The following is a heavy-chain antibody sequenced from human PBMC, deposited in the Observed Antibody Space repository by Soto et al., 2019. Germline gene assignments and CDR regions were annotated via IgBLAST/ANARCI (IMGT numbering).Heavy chain of an antibody. V-gene: IGHV4-34*01. D-gene: IGHD6-6*01. CDR2: INHSGST. CDR3: ARDFQVQLGPYYYYGMDV. CDR1: GGSFSGYY. J-gene: IGHJ6*02. Sequence: SETLSLTCAVYGGSFSGYYWSWIRQPPGKGLEWIGEINHSGSTNYNPSLKSRVTISVDTSKNQFSLKLSSVTAADTAVYYCARDFQVQLGPYYYYGMDVWGQGTTVTVSS.